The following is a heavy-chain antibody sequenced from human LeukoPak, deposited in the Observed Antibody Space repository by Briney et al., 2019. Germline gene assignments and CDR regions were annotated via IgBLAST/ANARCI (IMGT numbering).Heavy chain of an antibody. J-gene: IGHJ6*03. CDR2: IIPIFGTA. CDR1: GGTFSSYA. V-gene: IGHV1-69*05. CDR3: ARDQSPTGYYYYYMDV. Sequence: ASVKVSCKASGGTFSSYAISWVRQAPGQGLEWMGGIIPIFGTASYAQKFQGRVTMTRDTSTSTVYMELSSLRSEDTAVYYCARDQSPTGYYYYYMDVWGKGTTVTISS. D-gene: IGHD1-14*01.